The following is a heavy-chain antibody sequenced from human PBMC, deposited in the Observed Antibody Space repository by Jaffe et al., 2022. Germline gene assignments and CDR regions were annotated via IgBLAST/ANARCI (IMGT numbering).Heavy chain of an antibody. CDR2: IYYSGST. J-gene: IGHJ3*02. CDR3: AGTVTRPDAFDI. Sequence: QLQLQESGPGLVKPSETLSLTCTVSGGSISSSSYYWGWIRQPPGKGLEWIGSIYYSGSTYYNPSLKSRVTISVDTSKNQFSLKLSSVTAADTAVYYCAGTVTRPDAFDIWGQGTMVTVSS. D-gene: IGHD4-4*01. CDR1: GGSISSSSYY. V-gene: IGHV4-39*01.